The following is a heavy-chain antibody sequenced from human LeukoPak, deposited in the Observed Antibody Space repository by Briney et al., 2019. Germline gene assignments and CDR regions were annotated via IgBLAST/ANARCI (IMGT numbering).Heavy chain of an antibody. CDR2: IHKAGTES. V-gene: IGHV3-7*01. J-gene: IGHJ4*02. CDR1: GFTFTDYW. D-gene: IGHD1-26*01. Sequence: GGSLRLSCAASGFTFTDYWMTWVRQVPGKGLEWVANIHKAGTESYYVDSVKGRFAISRDNAKNSLYLQLSSWRVDDTAVYYCARVGTWELQRVFDYWGQGTLVTVSS. CDR3: ARVGTWELQRVFDY.